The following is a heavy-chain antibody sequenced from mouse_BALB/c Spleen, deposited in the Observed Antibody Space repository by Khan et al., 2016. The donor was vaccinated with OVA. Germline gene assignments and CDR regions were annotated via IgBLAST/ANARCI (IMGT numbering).Heavy chain of an antibody. CDR3: AKDRGYYAVDY. J-gene: IGHJ4*01. CDR2: IWGAGNT. V-gene: IGHV2-3*01. Sequence: VELVESGPGLVAPSQSLSITCTVSGFSLTSSCVSWVRQPPGKGLEWLGVIWGAGNTNFHSALRSRLSISKDNSKSQVFLKLNSLQTDDTATYYCAKDRGYYAVDYWGQGTSVTVSS. CDR1: GFSLTSSC.